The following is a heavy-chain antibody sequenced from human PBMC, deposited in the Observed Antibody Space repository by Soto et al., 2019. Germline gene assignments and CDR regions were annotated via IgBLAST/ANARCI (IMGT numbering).Heavy chain of an antibody. Sequence: QLQLQESGPGLVEPSETLYLTCIVSGGSVSSSSYYWGWIRQPPGKGLEWIGSVYYRGRTYYSPSFESRVTMSVYIANNHFSLNLSSVTAPDTAVFYFARIDSSGGFDSWGQCILVTVSS. CDR2: VYYRGRT. V-gene: IGHV4-39*02. J-gene: IGHJ4*02. CDR1: GGSVSSSSYY. CDR3: ARIDSSGGFDS. D-gene: IGHD3-22*01.